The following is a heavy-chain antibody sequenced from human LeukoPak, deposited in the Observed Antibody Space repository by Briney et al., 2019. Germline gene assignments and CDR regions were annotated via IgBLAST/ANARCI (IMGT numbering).Heavy chain of an antibody. CDR2: INWNIGST. CDR1: GFTFDDYG. CDR3: ARDFFPRIVVVPAAVLDV. J-gene: IGHJ3*01. D-gene: IGHD2-2*01. V-gene: IGHV3-20*04. Sequence: GGSLRLSCAASGFTFDDYGMSWVRQAPGKGLEWVSGINWNIGSTGYADSVKGRFTISRDNAKNSLYLQMNSLRAEDTALYYCARDFFPRIVVVPAAVLDVWGLGTIVTVSS.